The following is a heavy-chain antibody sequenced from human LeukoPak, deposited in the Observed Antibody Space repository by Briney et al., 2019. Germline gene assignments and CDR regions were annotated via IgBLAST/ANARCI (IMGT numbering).Heavy chain of an antibody. J-gene: IGHJ4*02. Sequence: TGESLKISCKGSGYSFTSYWIGWVRQMPGKGLEWMGIIYPGDSDTRYSPSFQGQVTISADKSISTAYLQWSSLKASDTAMYYCARQWGGAAADSHFDYWGQGTLVTVSS. CDR2: IYPGDSDT. D-gene: IGHD6-13*01. CDR1: GYSFTSYW. V-gene: IGHV5-51*01. CDR3: ARQWGGAAADSHFDY.